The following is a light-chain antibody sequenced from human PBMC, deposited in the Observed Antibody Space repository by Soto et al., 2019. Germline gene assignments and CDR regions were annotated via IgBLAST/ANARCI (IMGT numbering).Light chain of an antibody. Sequence: EIVLTQSPASLSLSPGERATLSCRASQSVDSYLVWYQQKPGQAPRLLIFGASNRATGIPARFSGSGSGTDFTLTINSLEPEDFAVYYCQQYNNWPLTFGGGTKVDIK. CDR2: GAS. CDR1: QSVDSY. J-gene: IGKJ4*01. CDR3: QQYNNWPLT. V-gene: IGKV3-11*01.